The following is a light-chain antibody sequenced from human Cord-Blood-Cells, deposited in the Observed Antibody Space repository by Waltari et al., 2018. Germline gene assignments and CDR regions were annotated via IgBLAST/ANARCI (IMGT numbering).Light chain of an antibody. J-gene: IGLJ2*01. CDR2: EKN. Sequence: QSVLTQPPSVSAAPGQKVTISCSGSSSNIGNNYVSWYQQLPGTAPKLLIYEKNKRPSGIPDRVSGSKSGTSATLGITGLQTGDEADYYCGTWDSSLSAVVFGGGTKLTVL. CDR3: GTWDSSLSAVV. V-gene: IGLV1-51*02. CDR1: SSNIGNNY.